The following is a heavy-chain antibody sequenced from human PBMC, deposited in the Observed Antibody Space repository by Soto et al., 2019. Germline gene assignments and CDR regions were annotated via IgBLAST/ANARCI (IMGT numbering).Heavy chain of an antibody. Sequence: QVQLVQSGAEVRKPGASVRVSCKASGYTFDAFDIHWVRQATGQGLELMGSMNPYTGETAYTQTFRGRVSMTRDTSVSTAYMELSSLTSEDSAIYFCVRQAGGASTPGDDYWGQGTLVTVSS. V-gene: IGHV1-8*01. J-gene: IGHJ4*02. D-gene: IGHD2-15*01. CDR1: GYTFDAFD. CDR3: VRQAGGASTPGDDY. CDR2: MNPYTGET.